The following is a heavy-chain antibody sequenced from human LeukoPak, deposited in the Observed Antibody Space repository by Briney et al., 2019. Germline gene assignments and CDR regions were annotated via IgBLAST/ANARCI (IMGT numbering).Heavy chain of an antibody. CDR3: AQRLVWGRRPPFDY. CDR1: GFSLTTSGVG. Sequence: SGPTLVKPTQTLTLTCTFSGFSLTTSGVGVGWIRQPPGKALEWLALIYWDDDKRYSPFLKSRLTITKDTSKDQFVLTMTNMEPVDKAKYFCAQRLVWGRRPPFDYWGQGTLVTVSS. J-gene: IGHJ4*02. D-gene: IGHD3-16*01. V-gene: IGHV2-5*02. CDR2: IYWDDDK.